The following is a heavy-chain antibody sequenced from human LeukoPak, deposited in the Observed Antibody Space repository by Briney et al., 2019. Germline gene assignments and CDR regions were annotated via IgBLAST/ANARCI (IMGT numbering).Heavy chain of an antibody. CDR1: GFTFNSYL. V-gene: IGHV3-74*01. J-gene: IGHJ6*03. D-gene: IGHD6-13*01. CDR2: INSDGSIP. CDR3: ARVGGSSWGYFYYHMDV. Sequence: TGGSLRLSCAASGFTFNSYLMHWVRQAPGKGLVWVSRINSDGSIPTYADSVKGRFTISRDNAKNTLYLQMNSLRAEDTAVYYCARVGGSSWGYFYYHMDVWGKGTAVTVSS.